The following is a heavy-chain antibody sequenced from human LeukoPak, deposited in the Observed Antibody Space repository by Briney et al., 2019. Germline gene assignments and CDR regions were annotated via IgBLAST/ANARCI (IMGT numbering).Heavy chain of an antibody. CDR2: IWYDGSNK. Sequence: PGGSLRLSCEASGFNFGTFAMHWFRQAPAEGLEWLAIIWYDGSNKHYSDSVKGRFTISRDNSKSSLYLQMNSLRAEDTAVYYCRGTYYYGSGVDGDYFDYWGQGTLVTVSS. V-gene: IGHV3-33*01. J-gene: IGHJ4*02. D-gene: IGHD3-10*01. CDR1: GFNFGTFA. CDR3: RGTYYYGSGVDGDYFDY.